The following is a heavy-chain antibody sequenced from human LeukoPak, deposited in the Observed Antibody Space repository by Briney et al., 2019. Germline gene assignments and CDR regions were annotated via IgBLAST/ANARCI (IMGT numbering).Heavy chain of an antibody. V-gene: IGHV3-74*01. Sequence: GGSLRLSCGASGFIFSKQWMNWVRQAPGKGLVWVARINTDGTDTSYADSVKGRFTISRGNAKDTLYLQMNSLRPEDTAVYYCAKSNWFDPWGQGTLVTVSS. CDR1: GFIFSKQW. CDR3: AKSNWFDP. J-gene: IGHJ5*02. CDR2: INTDGTDT.